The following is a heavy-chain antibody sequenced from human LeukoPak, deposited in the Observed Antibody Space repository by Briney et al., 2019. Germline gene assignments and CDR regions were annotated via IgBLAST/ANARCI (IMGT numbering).Heavy chain of an antibody. CDR2: IRYDGSNK. D-gene: IGHD3-3*01. Sequence: PGGSLRLSCAASGFTFSSYGMHWVRQAPGKGLEWVAFIRYDGSNKYYADSVKGRFTISRDNSKNTLYLQMNSLRAEDTAVYYCERAQSYDFWSGYYIAYWGQGTLVTVS. CDR1: GFTFSSYG. V-gene: IGHV3-30*02. J-gene: IGHJ4*02. CDR3: ERAQSYDFWSGYYIAY.